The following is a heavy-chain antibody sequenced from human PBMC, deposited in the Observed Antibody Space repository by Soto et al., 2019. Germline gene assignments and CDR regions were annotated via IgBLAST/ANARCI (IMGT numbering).Heavy chain of an antibody. CDR1: GGSISSGGDY. CDR2: IYYSGST. CDR3: ARAPYYYGMDV. Sequence: TLSLTCTVSGGSISSGGDYWSWIRQHPGRRLEWIGYIYYSGSTYYNPSLKSRVTISVDTSKNQFSLKLSSVTAADTAVYYCARAPYYYGMDVWGQGTTVTVSS. J-gene: IGHJ6*02. V-gene: IGHV4-31*03.